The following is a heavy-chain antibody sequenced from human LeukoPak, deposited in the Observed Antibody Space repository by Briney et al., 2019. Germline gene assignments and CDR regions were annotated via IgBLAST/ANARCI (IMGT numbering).Heavy chain of an antibody. Sequence: PGGSLRLSCAASGFTFSSYSMNWVRQAPGKGLEWISYISSSSALYYADSVKGRFTISRDNAKNSLYLQMNSLRDEDTAVYYCVRDRFYSFDYWGQGTLVTVSS. CDR2: ISSSSAL. V-gene: IGHV3-48*02. J-gene: IGHJ4*02. CDR1: GFTFSSYS. CDR3: VRDRFYSFDY.